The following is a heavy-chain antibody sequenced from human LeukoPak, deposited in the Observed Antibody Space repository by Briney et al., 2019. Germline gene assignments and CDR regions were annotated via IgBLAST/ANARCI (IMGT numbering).Heavy chain of an antibody. D-gene: IGHD3-16*01. CDR1: GFTFSSYW. Sequence: GGSLRLSCAASGFTFSSYWMSWVRQAPGKGLEWVANIKQDGSEKYYVDSVKGRFTISRDNAKNSLYLQMNSLRAEDTAVYYCARNWGIWYYYGMDVWGPGTMVTVS. V-gene: IGHV3-7*01. CDR2: IKQDGSEK. J-gene: IGHJ6*02. CDR3: ARNWGIWYYYGMDV.